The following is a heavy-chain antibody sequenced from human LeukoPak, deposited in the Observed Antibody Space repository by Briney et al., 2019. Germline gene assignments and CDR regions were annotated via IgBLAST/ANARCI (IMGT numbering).Heavy chain of an antibody. CDR2: INPNSGGT. Sequence: GASVKVSCKASGYTFTGYYMHWVRQAPGQGLVWMGRINPNSGGTNYAQKFQGRVTMTRDTSISTAYMELSRLRSDDTAVYYCARVSVWGSYRYKDYWGQGTLVTVSS. V-gene: IGHV1-2*06. CDR3: ARVSVWGSYRYKDY. CDR1: GYTFTGYY. D-gene: IGHD3-16*02. J-gene: IGHJ4*02.